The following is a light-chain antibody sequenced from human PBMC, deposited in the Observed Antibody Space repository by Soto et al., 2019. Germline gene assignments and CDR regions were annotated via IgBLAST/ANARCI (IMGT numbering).Light chain of an antibody. CDR1: RGFVGSFSL. Sequence: SARTQPASVSWSPGQSVTISCSGTRGFVGSFSLVSWYHQHPGEAPKVMISEGHRRPSGVPDRFSGSTSVHSASLTISGIQADFFACYSCCSYLGATPYVCCPGT. CDR2: EGH. V-gene: IGLV2-23*01. CDR3: CSYLGATPYV. J-gene: IGLJ1*01.